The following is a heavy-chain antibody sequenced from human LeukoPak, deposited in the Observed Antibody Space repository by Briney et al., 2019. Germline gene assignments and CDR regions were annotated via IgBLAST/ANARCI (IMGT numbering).Heavy chain of an antibody. D-gene: IGHD6-13*01. J-gene: IGHJ4*02. CDR1: GITLSNYG. CDR2: ISDSGGNT. V-gene: IGHV3-23*01. Sequence: GGSLRLSCAVSGITLSNYGMSWVRQAPGKGLEWVAGISDSGGNTNYADSVKGRFTISRDNSKNTLYLQMNSLRAEDTAVYYCAKEGSPIAAAGIFDYWGQGTLVTVSS. CDR3: AKEGSPIAAAGIFDY.